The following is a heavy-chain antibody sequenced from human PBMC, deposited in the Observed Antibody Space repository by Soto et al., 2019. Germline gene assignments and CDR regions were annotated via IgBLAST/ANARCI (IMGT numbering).Heavy chain of an antibody. CDR2: IWYDGSNK. CDR3: ARDGMVRGSSYMDV. V-gene: IGHV3-33*01. D-gene: IGHD3-10*01. J-gene: IGHJ6*03. Sequence: ESGGGVVQPGRSLRLSCAASGFTFSSYGMHWVRQAPGKGLEWVAVIWYDGSNKYYADSVKGRFTISRDNSKNTLYLQMNSLRAEDTAVYYCARDGMVRGSSYMDVWGKGTTVTVSS. CDR1: GFTFSSYG.